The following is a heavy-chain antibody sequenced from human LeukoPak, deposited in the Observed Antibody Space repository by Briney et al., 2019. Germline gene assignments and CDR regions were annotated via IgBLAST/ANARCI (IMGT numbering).Heavy chain of an antibody. CDR3: ARILVGASFDY. J-gene: IGHJ4*02. CDR2: FYHGGST. Sequence: SETLSLTCTVSGYSISTGYYWDWIRQPPGKGLEWIGTFYHGGSTYYNPSLKSRVTISVDTSKNQFSLKLSSVTAADTAVYYCARILVGASFDYWGQGTLVTVSS. V-gene: IGHV4-38-2*02. CDR1: GYSISTGYY. D-gene: IGHD1-26*01.